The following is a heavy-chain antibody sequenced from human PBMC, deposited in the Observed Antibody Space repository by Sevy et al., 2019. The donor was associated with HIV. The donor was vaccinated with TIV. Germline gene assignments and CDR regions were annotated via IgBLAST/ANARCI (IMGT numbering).Heavy chain of an antibody. D-gene: IGHD3-3*01. J-gene: IGHJ6*02. CDR3: ARQYYDFWSGYSKDYYYYGMDV. Sequence: GGSLRLSCAASGFTFSDCYMSWIRQAPGKGLEWVSYISSSGSTIYYADSVKGRFTISRDNAKNSLYLQMNSLRAEDTAVYYCARQYYDFWSGYSKDYYYYGMDVWGQGTTVTVSS. V-gene: IGHV3-11*01. CDR1: GFTFSDCY. CDR2: ISSSGSTI.